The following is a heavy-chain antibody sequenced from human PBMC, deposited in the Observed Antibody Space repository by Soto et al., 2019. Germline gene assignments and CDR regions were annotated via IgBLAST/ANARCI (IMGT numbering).Heavy chain of an antibody. Sequence: SETLSLTCAVSGGSFSGYYWNWLRQSPGNGLEWIGEINVSVKTKYNPSLKRRLTLSLDTSKNHFSLKLSSVSAADTAVYYCARASTPAPITRREVVGCLGPWGPGTLVALSS. CDR1: GGSFSGYY. CDR3: ARASTPAPITRREVVGCLGP. J-gene: IGHJ5*02. CDR2: INVSVKT. D-gene: IGHD1-20*01. V-gene: IGHV4-34*01.